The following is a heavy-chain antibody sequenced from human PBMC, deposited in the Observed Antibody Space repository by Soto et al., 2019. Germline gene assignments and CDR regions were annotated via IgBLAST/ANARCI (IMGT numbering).Heavy chain of an antibody. CDR3: ARDGYDYVWGSYRSIDY. CDR1: GGTFSSYA. CDR2: IIPIFGTA. V-gene: IGHV1-69*01. Sequence: QVQLVQSGAEVKKPGSSVKVSCKASGGTFSSYAISWVRQAPGQGLEWMGGIIPIFGTANYAQKFQGRVMITADETTSTAYMELSSLRSEDTAVYYCARDGYDYVWGSYRSIDYWGQGTLVTVSS. J-gene: IGHJ4*02. D-gene: IGHD3-16*02.